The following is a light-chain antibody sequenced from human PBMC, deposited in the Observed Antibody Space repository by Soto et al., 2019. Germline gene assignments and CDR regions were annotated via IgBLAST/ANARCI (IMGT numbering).Light chain of an antibody. CDR2: AAS. CDR1: QSISNH. CDR3: QQGYTSAIT. J-gene: IGKJ5*01. Sequence: DIQMTQSPSSLSASVEDRVIITCRASQSISNHLNWYQQKPGKAPKLLIFAASSLQSGVPSRFSGSGSGTDFTLTVNSLQPEDFATYYCQQGYTSAITFGQGTRLEIK. V-gene: IGKV1-39*01.